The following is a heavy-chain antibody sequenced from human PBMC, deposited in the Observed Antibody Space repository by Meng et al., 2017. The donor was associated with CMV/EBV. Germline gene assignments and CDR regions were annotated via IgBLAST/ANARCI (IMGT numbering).Heavy chain of an antibody. CDR1: GFTFSTAW. Sequence: GGSLRLSCAVSGFTFSTAWMSWVRQAPGKALEWVGRINSKTDGGTTDYAAPVKGRVTIPRDDSKNTLYLQMNSLKTKDTAVYYCTTDTVTTVTTSPMWYYYYYYGMDVWGQGTTVTVSS. V-gene: IGHV3-15*01. J-gene: IGHJ6*02. D-gene: IGHD4-11*01. CDR3: TTDTVTTVTTSPMWYYYYYYGMDV. CDR2: INSKTDGGTT.